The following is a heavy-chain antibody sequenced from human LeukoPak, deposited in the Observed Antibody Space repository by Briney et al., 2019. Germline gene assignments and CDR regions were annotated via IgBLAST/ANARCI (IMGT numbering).Heavy chain of an antibody. CDR1: AYTFTNYG. Sequence: ASVKVSCKASAYTFTNYGFNWVRQAPGQGLEWMGNSAYNGNTNYAQKFQDRVTITTDTSTSTAYMELRRLRSNDTAVYFCARYDSMFRCVTTSDCWGQRTLVTASS. CDR3: ARYDSMFRCVTTSDC. V-gene: IGHV1-18*01. CDR2: NSAYNGNT. D-gene: IGHD3-10*01. J-gene: IGHJ4*02.